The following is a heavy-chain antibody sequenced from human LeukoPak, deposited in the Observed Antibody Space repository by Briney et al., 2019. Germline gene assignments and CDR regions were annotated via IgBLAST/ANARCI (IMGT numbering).Heavy chain of an antibody. J-gene: IGHJ4*02. CDR3: AKQRPRIAAAGSWFDY. CDR2: ISGSGGST. D-gene: IGHD6-13*01. Sequence: GGSLRLSCAASGFTFSSYAMSWVRQAPGKGLEWVSAISGSGGSTYYADSVKGRFTISRDNSKNTLYLQMNSLRAEDTAVYYCAKQRPRIAAAGSWFDYRGQGTLVTVSS. CDR1: GFTFSSYA. V-gene: IGHV3-23*01.